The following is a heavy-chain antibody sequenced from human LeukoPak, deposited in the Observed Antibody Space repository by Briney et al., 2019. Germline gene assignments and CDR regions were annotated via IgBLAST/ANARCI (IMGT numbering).Heavy chain of an antibody. V-gene: IGHV1-69*04. CDR3: AKSIGSGYYYGVGY. CDR2: IIPILGIA. D-gene: IGHD3-22*01. CDR1: GGTFSSYA. Sequence: GSSVKVSCKASGGTFSSYAISWVRQAPGQGLEWMGRIIPILGIANYAQKFQGRVTITADKSTSTAYMELSSLRSEDTAVYYCAKSIGSGYYYGVGYWGQGTLVTVSS. J-gene: IGHJ4*02.